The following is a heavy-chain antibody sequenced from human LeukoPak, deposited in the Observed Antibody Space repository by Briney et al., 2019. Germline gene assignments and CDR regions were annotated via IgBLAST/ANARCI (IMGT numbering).Heavy chain of an antibody. CDR2: IHYSGST. D-gene: IGHD3-22*01. Sequence: PSETLSLTCTVSGGSINSYYWSWIRQTPGKGLEWIGCIHYSGSTNYNPSLKSRVTISVDTSKNQFSLRLSSVTAADTAVYYCARVRDRSSYFYDFDYWGQGTLVTVSS. V-gene: IGHV4-59*01. CDR1: GGSINSYY. CDR3: ARVRDRSSYFYDFDY. J-gene: IGHJ4*02.